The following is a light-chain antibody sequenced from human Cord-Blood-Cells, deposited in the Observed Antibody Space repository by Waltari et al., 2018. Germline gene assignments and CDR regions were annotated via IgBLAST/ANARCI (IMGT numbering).Light chain of an antibody. J-gene: IGKJ5*01. V-gene: IGKV1-13*02. CDR3: QQFKSYPIT. CDR1: QAITTA. CDR2: DAS. Sequence: IQLTQSPSSLSASVGYRVTINCLASQAITTALAWYQQKPGQAPKLLIYDASSLESGVPARFSGSGSGTDFTLTISSVQAEDFATYYCQQFKSYPITFGQGTRLEIK.